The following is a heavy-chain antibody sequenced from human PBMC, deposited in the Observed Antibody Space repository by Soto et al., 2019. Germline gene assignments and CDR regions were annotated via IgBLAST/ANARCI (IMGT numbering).Heavy chain of an antibody. CDR1: GFTFSSYA. Sequence: GGSLRLSCAASGFTFSSYAMSWVRQAPGKGLEWVSGISWNISTIGYADSVKGRFTISRDNAKNSVYLQMNSLRAEDTALYYCAKGFSLYQLPPFGPWGQGTLVTVSS. D-gene: IGHD1-1*01. CDR2: ISWNISTI. V-gene: IGHV3-9*01. J-gene: IGHJ5*02. CDR3: AKGFSLYQLPPFGP.